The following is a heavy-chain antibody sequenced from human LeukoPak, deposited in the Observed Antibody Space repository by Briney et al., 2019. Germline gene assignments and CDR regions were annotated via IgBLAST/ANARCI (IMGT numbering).Heavy chain of an antibody. V-gene: IGHV7-4-1*02. CDR3: ARDSSTGFAHGFDL. Sequence: ASVKVSCKASGYTFTRNAVNWVRQAPGQGLEWMGWINTNTGNPTYAQGFTGRFVLSLDTTVSTTFLQISSLKAEDTAVYYCARDSSTGFAHGFDLWGQGTMVTVSS. CDR1: GYTFTRNA. D-gene: IGHD1-1*01. J-gene: IGHJ3*01. CDR2: INTNTGNP.